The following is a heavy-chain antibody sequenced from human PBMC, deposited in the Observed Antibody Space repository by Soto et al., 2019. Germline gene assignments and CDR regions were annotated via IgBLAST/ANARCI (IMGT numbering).Heavy chain of an antibody. V-gene: IGHV4-31*03. D-gene: IGHD6-13*01. CDR1: GGSISSGGYY. Sequence: SETLSLTCTVSGGSISSGGYYWSWIRQHPGKGLEWIGYTYYSGNTYYNPSLKSRVTISVDTSKNQFSLKLSSVTAADTAVYYCAREGAGYRSTSAFDPWGRGTLVTVSS. CDR2: TYYSGNT. CDR3: AREGAGYRSTSAFDP. J-gene: IGHJ5*02.